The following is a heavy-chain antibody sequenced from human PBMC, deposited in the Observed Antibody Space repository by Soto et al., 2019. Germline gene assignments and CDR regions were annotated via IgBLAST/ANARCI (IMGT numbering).Heavy chain of an antibody. CDR3: ASVLDWFGERSYFDY. D-gene: IGHD3-10*01. CDR2: IKTDGSSI. V-gene: IGHV3-74*01. CDR1: GFTFSSYW. J-gene: IGHJ4*02. Sequence: GGSLRLSCAASGFTFSSYWMHWVRQAPGKGLVWVSRIKTDGSSISYADSVKGRFTISRDNAKDTLYLQMNSLRAEDTAVYYCASVLDWFGERSYFDYWGQGTLVTVSS.